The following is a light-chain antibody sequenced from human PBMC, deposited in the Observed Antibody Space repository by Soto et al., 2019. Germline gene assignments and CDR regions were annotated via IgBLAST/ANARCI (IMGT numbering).Light chain of an antibody. CDR2: GAV. V-gene: IGKV3-15*01. CDR3: QQYNDWPLT. CDR1: QSVSSN. Sequence: EILMTQSPVTLSVSPGERATLSCRASQSVSSNLAWYQQKPGQAPSLLIYGAVTRATGIPARFSGTGSGTEFTRTISSLQSEDFALYYCQQYNDWPLTFGQGTKVEI. J-gene: IGKJ1*01.